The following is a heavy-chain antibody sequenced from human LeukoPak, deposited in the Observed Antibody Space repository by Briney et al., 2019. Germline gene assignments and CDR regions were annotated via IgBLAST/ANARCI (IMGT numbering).Heavy chain of an antibody. D-gene: IGHD2-21*02. Sequence: GGSLRLSCVASGFTLSSYWMAWVRQAPGKGLEWVAVISYDGSNKYYADSVKGRFTISRDNSKNTLYLQMNSLRAEDTAVYYCAKGYGAYCGGDCYSPFDYWGQGTLVTVSS. CDR2: ISYDGSNK. V-gene: IGHV3-30*18. J-gene: IGHJ4*02. CDR1: GFTLSSYW. CDR3: AKGYGAYCGGDCYSPFDY.